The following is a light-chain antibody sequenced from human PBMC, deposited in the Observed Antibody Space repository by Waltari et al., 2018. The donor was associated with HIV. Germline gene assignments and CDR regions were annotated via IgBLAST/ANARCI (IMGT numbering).Light chain of an antibody. V-gene: IGLV2-14*03. CDR2: DVR. CDR3: ISYTSSSTLGV. CDR1: SSHLGAYYH. J-gene: IGLJ1*01. Sequence: QSALTQHPPVSGSPGQPITLPRPRTSSHLGAYYHVSRYQPHPGKAPKLMISDVRHRPSGVSNRFSGSKSGNTASLTISGLQAGDEADYYCISYTSSSTLGVFGSGTKVTVL.